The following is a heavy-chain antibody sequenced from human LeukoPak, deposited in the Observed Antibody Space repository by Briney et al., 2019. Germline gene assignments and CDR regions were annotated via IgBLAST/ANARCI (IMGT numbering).Heavy chain of an antibody. V-gene: IGHV3-30*04. D-gene: IGHD6-19*01. CDR2: ISYDGSNK. CDR3: ARGYSSGWYYFDY. CDR1: GFTFSSYA. J-gene: IGHJ4*02. Sequence: QPGGSLRLSCAASGFTFSSYAMHWVRQAPGKGLEGVAVISYDGSNKYYADSVKGRFTISRDNSKNTLYLQMNSLRAEDTAVYYCARGYSSGWYYFDYWGQGTLVTVSS.